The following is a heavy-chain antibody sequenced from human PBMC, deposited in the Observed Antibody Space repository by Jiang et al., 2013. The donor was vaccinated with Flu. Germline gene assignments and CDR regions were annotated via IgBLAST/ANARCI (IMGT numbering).Heavy chain of an antibody. D-gene: IGHD6-13*01. CDR3: ATESPSIAAAGTFGY. CDR2: LYPEDGET. V-gene: IGHV1-24*01. Sequence: GKGTLSGWEVLYPEDGETIYAQKFQGRVTMTEDTSTDTAYMELSSLRSEDTAVYYCATESPSIAAAGTFGYWGQGTLVTVSS. J-gene: IGHJ4*02.